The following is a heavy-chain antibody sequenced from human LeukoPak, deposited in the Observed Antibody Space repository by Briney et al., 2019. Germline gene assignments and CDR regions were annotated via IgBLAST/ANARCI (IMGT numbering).Heavy chain of an antibody. CDR3: ASTSGSYYPYYFDY. J-gene: IGHJ4*02. CDR2: ISSSSSYI. D-gene: IGHD1-26*01. V-gene: IGHV3-21*01. Sequence: GGSLRLSCAASGFTFSTYSMKWVRQAPGKGLEWVSSISSSSSYIYYADSMKGRFTISRDDAKNSLYLQMNSLRAEDTAVYYCASTSGSYYPYYFDYWGQGTLVTVSS. CDR1: GFTFSTYS.